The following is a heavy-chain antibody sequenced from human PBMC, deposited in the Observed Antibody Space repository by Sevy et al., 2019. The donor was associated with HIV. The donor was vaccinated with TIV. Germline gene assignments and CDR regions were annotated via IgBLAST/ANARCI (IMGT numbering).Heavy chain of an antibody. CDR3: ARGVGGRTAAGPDGMDV. J-gene: IGHJ6*02. Sequence: GGSLRLSCAASGFTFSSYDMHWVRQATGKGLEWVSAIGTAGDTYYPGSVKGRFTIPRENAKNSLDLQMNSLRAGDTAVYYCARGVGGRTAAGPDGMDVWGQGTTVTVSS. V-gene: IGHV3-13*01. CDR2: IGTAGDT. D-gene: IGHD6-13*01. CDR1: GFTFSSYD.